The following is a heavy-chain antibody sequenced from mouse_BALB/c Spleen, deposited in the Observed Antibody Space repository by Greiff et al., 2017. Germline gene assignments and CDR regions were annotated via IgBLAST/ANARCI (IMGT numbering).Heavy chain of an antibody. CDR2: FYPESGSI. V-gene: IGHV1-62-2*01. CDR3: ARHGVRYDYAIDY. D-gene: IGHD2-14*01. J-gene: IGHJ4*01. Sequence: QVQLKESGAELVKPGASVKLSCKASGYTFTEDIIHWVKQRFGQGIEGIGGFYPESGSIKYNEKFKDKATLTADKSSSTVYMELSRLTSEDSAVYFCARHGVRYDYAIDYWGQGTSVTVSS. CDR1: GYTFTEDI.